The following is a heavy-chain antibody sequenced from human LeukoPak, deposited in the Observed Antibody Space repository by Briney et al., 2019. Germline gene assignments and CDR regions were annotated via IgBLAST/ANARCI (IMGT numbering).Heavy chain of an antibody. D-gene: IGHD6-6*01. J-gene: IGHJ6*03. V-gene: IGHV4-59*01. CDR1: GGSISRYY. Sequence: SETLSLTCTVSGGSISRYYWSWIRQPPGKGLEWFGYIYYSGSTNYNPSLKSRVTISVDTSKNQFSLKLSSVTAADTAVYYCARPIAPSSGYYYYMDVWGKGTTVTVSS. CDR2: IYYSGST. CDR3: ARPIAPSSGYYYYMDV.